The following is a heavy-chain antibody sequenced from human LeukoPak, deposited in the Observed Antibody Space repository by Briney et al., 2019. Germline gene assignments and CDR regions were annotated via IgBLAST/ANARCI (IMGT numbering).Heavy chain of an antibody. CDR3: AKHSHDGSAPYYEVQLDY. CDR2: ISRSGVAT. D-gene: IGHD3-22*01. CDR1: GFTFTSFA. V-gene: IGHV3-23*01. Sequence: GGSLRLSCAASGFTFTSFAMSWVRQAPGKGLEWISTISRSGVATYYANSVKGRFTISRDNSKNTVYLQMNSLRAEDTAIYYCAKHSHDGSAPYYEVQLDYWGQGTLVTVSS. J-gene: IGHJ4*02.